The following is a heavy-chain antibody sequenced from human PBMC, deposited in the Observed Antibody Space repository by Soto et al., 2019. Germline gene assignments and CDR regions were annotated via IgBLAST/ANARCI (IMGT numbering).Heavy chain of an antibody. CDR3: AKTMAARRFVLLFDY. V-gene: IGHV3-23*01. Sequence: GGSLRLSCTASGFTFSSYAMSWVRQAPGKGLEWVSAISGSGGSTYYADSVKGRFTISRDNSKNTLYLQMNSLRAEDTAVYYCAKTMAARRFVLLFDYWGQGTLVTVSS. D-gene: IGHD6-6*01. J-gene: IGHJ4*02. CDR2: ISGSGGST. CDR1: GFTFSSYA.